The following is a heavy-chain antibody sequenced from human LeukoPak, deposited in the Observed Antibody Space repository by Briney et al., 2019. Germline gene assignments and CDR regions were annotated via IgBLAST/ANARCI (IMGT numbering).Heavy chain of an antibody. CDR1: GFTFITYA. CDR3: ARAGLRYFDWLPN. J-gene: IGHJ4*02. Sequence: GGSLRLSCAASGFTFITYAMNWVRQAPGKGLEWVAVIWYDGSNKYYADSVKGRFTISRDNSKNTLYLQMNSLRTEDTAVYYCARAGLRYFDWLPNWGQGTLVTVSS. V-gene: IGHV3-33*08. CDR2: IWYDGSNK. D-gene: IGHD3-9*01.